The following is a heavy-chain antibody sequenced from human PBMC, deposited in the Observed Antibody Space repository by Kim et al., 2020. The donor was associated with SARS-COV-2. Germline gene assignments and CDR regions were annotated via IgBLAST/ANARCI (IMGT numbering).Heavy chain of an antibody. Sequence: ASVKVSCKASGYTFTSYDINWVRQATGQGLEWMGWMNPNSGNTGYAQKFQGRVTMTRNTSISTAYMELSSLRSEDTAVYYCARALLDPGLYCSGGSCYFGQDYWGQGTLVTVSS. V-gene: IGHV1-8*01. CDR2: MNPNSGNT. J-gene: IGHJ4*02. D-gene: IGHD2-15*01. CDR3: ARALLDPGLYCSGGSCYFGQDY. CDR1: GYTFTSYD.